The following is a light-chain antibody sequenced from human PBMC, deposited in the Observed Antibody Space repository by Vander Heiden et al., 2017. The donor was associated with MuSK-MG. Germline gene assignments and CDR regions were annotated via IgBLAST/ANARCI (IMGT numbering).Light chain of an antibody. CDR2: GAS. Sequence: DIVMTQSPATLSVSPGERATLSCRASQSVSSNLAWYQQKPGQAARLLIYGASTRATGSPARFSGRGSGTEFTLTISSLQSEDFAVYYCQQYNNWPPWTFGQGTKVEVK. CDR1: QSVSSN. CDR3: QQYNNWPPWT. J-gene: IGKJ1*01. V-gene: IGKV3-15*01.